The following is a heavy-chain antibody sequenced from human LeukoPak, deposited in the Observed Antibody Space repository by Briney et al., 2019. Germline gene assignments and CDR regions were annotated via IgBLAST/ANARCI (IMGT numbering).Heavy chain of an antibody. CDR1: GGSISSYY. CDR2: IYYSGTT. J-gene: IGHJ3*02. CDR3: ARGPYSYDSSGAFDI. V-gene: IGHV4-59*08. D-gene: IGHD3-22*01. Sequence: SETLSLTCTVSGGSISSYYWSWIRQAPGKGLEWIGYIYYSGTTNYNPSLKNRVTISVDTSKNQFSLKLSSVTAADTAVYFCARGPYSYDSSGAFDIWGQGTMVTVSS.